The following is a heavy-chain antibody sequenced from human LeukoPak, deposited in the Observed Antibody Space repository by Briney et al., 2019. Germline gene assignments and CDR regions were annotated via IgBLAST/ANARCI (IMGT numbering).Heavy chain of an antibody. D-gene: IGHD4-23*01. Sequence: SETLSLTCTVSGGCISSSSYYWGWVRQPPGKGLEWIGSIYYSGSTYYNRSLKSRVTISVDTSKNQFSLKLSSVTAADTAVYYCARHSAVGGNSQLDYWGQGTLVTVSS. CDR1: GGCISSSSYY. V-gene: IGHV4-39*01. CDR2: IYYSGST. CDR3: ARHSAVGGNSQLDY. J-gene: IGHJ4*02.